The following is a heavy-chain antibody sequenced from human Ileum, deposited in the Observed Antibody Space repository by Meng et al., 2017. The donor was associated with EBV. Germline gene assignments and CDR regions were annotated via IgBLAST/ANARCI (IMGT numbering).Heavy chain of an antibody. V-gene: IGHV4-30-4*01. CDR3: AIYAVGGSGQGY. CDR2: CSGGT. D-gene: IGHD1-26*01. CDR1: GVSISSGVYH. J-gene: IGHJ4*02. Sequence: QVQRQESGPGLVKPSHTLALTCAVSGVSISSGVYHWSWIRQPPGKGREWIGCSGGTYYNPSLKSRLTISVDTSKNQFSLKLDSATAADTAVYYCAIYAVGGSGQGYWGQGTLVTVSS.